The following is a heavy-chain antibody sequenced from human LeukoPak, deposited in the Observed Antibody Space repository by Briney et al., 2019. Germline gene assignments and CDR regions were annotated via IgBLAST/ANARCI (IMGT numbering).Heavy chain of an antibody. CDR3: ARGLLAYYSGMDV. CDR2: INHSGST. J-gene: IGHJ6*02. V-gene: IGHV4-34*01. Sequence: SETLSLTCAVYGGSFRGYYWSWIRQSPGKGLEWIGEINHSGSTNYNPSLKSRVTISVDTSKNQLSLKLSSVTAADTAVYYCARGLLAYYSGMDVWGQGTTVTVSS. CDR1: GGSFRGYY. D-gene: IGHD3-3*02.